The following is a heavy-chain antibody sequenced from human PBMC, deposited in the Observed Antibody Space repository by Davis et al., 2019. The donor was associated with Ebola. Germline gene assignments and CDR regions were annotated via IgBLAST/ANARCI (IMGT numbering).Heavy chain of an antibody. CDR2: IYPGDSDT. Sequence: GESLKISCKGSGYSFTSYWIGWVRQMPGKGLEWMGIIYPGDSDTRYSPSFQGQVTISADKSISTAYLQWSSLKASDTAMYYCARHLDCGGDCYYYGMDVWGQGTTVTVSS. V-gene: IGHV5-51*01. CDR1: GYSFTSYW. CDR3: ARHLDCGGDCYYYGMDV. D-gene: IGHD2-21*01. J-gene: IGHJ6*02.